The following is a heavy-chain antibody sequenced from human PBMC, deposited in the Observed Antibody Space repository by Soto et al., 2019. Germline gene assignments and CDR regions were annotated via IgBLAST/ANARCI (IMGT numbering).Heavy chain of an antibody. D-gene: IGHD2-15*01. J-gene: IGHJ4*02. V-gene: IGHV4-34*01. CDR1: GGSFSGYY. Sequence: PSETLSLTCAVYGGSFSGYYWTWIRQPPGTGLEWIGEINHSGSTNYNPSLKSRVTISVDTSKNQFSLKLTSASAADTGVYYCVTDEDGNFFHYWGQGTRVTVSS. CDR2: INHSGST. CDR3: VTDEDGNFFHY.